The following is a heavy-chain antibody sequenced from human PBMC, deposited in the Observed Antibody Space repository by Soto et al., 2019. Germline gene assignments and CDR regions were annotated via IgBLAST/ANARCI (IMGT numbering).Heavy chain of an antibody. CDR1: GFTFSSYA. D-gene: IGHD2-15*01. CDR3: AKDLGYCSGGSCFYPTYYFDY. CDR2: ISGSGGST. J-gene: IGHJ4*02. V-gene: IGHV3-23*01. Sequence: EVQLLESGGGLVQPGGSLRLSCAASGFTFSSYAMSWVRQAPGKGLEWVSAISGSGGSTYYADSVKGRFTISRDTSKNTLYLQMNSLRAEDTAVYYCAKDLGYCSGGSCFYPTYYFDYWGQGTLVTVSS.